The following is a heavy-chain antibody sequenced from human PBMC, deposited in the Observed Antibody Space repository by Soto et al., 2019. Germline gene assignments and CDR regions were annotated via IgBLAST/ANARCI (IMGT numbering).Heavy chain of an antibody. CDR2: ITGDSDGP. CDR3: AKESPSRHPDFDY. V-gene: IGHV3-23*01. Sequence: PGGSLRLSCAASGFAFNKFAMHWVRQPPGKGLEWVSGITGDSDGPYYADSVKGRFTISRDNSKTTVYMQMIDLRVEDTAVYYCAKESPSRHPDFDYWGHGTLVTVSS. CDR1: GFAFNKFA. J-gene: IGHJ4*01.